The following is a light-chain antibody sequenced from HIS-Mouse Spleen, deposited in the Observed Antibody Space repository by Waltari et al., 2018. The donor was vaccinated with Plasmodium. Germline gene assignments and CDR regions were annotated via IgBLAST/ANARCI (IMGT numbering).Light chain of an antibody. CDR1: SSDVGGYNY. Sequence: QSALTQPPSASGSPGQSVTISCTGTSSDVGGYNYVSWYQQHPGKAPTLMIYEVIKRPTGVHDRFSGSKSGNTASLTGSGLQAEDEADYYCSSYAGSNNLVFGGGTELTVL. CDR3: SSYAGSNNLV. CDR2: EVI. J-gene: IGLJ2*01. V-gene: IGLV2-8*01.